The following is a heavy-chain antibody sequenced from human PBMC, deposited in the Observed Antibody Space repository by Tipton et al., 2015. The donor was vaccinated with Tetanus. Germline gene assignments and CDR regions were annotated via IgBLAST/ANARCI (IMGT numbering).Heavy chain of an antibody. V-gene: IGHV3-53*01. J-gene: IGHJ4*02. CDR2: IYSGSTT. Sequence: SLRLSCAASGFTVTSTCMAWVRQTPGKGLEWVSSIYSGSTTYYRDSVRGRFTISRDSSKNSFHLQLNNLRDEDTAIYFCARAPFAFSDYYDLGGQGTPVTVSS. CDR1: GFTVTSTC. D-gene: IGHD3-16*01. CDR3: ARAPFAFSDYYDL.